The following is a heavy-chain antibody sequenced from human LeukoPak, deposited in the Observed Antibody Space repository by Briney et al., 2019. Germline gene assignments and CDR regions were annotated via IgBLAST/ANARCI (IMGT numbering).Heavy chain of an antibody. V-gene: IGHV3-21*04. CDR1: GFTFSSHS. Sequence: GGSLRLSCAASGFTFSSHSMNWVRQAPGKGLEWVSSFGTRSSSIYYADSVKGRFTISRDNSKNTLYLQMNSLRAEDTAVYYCAKDGGGWYSSGWYYFDCWGQGTLVTVSS. J-gene: IGHJ4*02. CDR2: FGTRSSSI. CDR3: AKDGGGWYSSGWYYFDC. D-gene: IGHD6-19*01.